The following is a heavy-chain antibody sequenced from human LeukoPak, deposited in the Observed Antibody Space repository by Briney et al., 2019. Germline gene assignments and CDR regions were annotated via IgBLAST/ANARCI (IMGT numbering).Heavy chain of an antibody. V-gene: IGHV4-38-2*02. J-gene: IGHJ4*02. CDR2: IYHSGST. CDR3: ARDCGSSYFDY. D-gene: IGHD6-6*01. Sequence: SETLSLTCTVSGYSISSGYYWGWIRQPPGKGLEWIGSIYHSGSTYYNPSLESRVTISVDTSKNQFSLKLSSVTAADTAVYYCARDCGSSYFDYWGQGTLVTVSS. CDR1: GYSISSGYY.